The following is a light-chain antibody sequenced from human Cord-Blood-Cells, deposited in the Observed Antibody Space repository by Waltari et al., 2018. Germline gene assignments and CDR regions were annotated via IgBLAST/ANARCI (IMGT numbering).Light chain of an antibody. V-gene: IGLV2-11*01. CDR3: CSYAGSYTWV. CDR2: DVS. Sequence: QSALTQPRSVSGSPGQSVTISCTGTSSDVGGYNYVSWYQPHPGKAPKLMIYDVSKRPSGVPDRFSGSKSGNTAPLTISGLQAEDEADYYCCSYAGSYTWVFGGGTKLTVL. J-gene: IGLJ3*02. CDR1: SSDVGGYNY.